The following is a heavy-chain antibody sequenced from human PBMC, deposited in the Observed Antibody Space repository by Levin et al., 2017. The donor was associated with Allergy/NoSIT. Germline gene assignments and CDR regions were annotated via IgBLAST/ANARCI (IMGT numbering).Heavy chain of an antibody. V-gene: IGHV3-15*07. J-gene: IGHJ5*01. D-gene: IGHD4-17*01. CDR1: GFNFNNAW. CDR2: IKANTDGGTR. CDR3: TTEPDYGDYFNRFDS. Sequence: GGSLRLSCAGSGFNFNNAWMNWVRQAPGKGLEWVGRIKANTDGGTRDYAAPVEGRFPISRDDSKKTLYLQMDSLKSDDTAVYYCTTEPDYGDYFNRFDSWGQGTLVTVSS.